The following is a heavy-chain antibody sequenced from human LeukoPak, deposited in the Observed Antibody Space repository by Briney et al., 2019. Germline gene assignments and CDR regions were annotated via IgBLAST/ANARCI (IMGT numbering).Heavy chain of an antibody. J-gene: IGHJ3*02. CDR1: GFTFSSYW. CDR3: ASASITMVRGVYAFDI. V-gene: IGHV3-53*01. Sequence: GGSLRLFCAASGFTFSSYWMHWVRQAPWKGLEWVSVIYSGGSTYYADSVKGRFTISRDNSKNTLYLQMNSLRAEDTAVYYCASASITMVRGVYAFDIWGQGTMVTVSS. CDR2: IYSGGST. D-gene: IGHD3-10*01.